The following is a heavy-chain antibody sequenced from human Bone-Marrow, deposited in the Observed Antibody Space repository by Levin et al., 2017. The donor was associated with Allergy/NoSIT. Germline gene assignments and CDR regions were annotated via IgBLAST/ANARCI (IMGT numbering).Heavy chain of an antibody. D-gene: IGHD2-15*01. CDR1: GFDVRSHY. V-gene: IGHV3-53*01. J-gene: IGHJ4*02. CDR3: SVCSGVSCYGEGFNY. CDR2: IYSGGGT. Sequence: PGGSLRLSCAVSGFDVRSHYMSWVRQAPGKGLEWVSVIYSGGGTYYADSVKGRFTISRDDSKNTLSLQMNRLRAEDTAVYFCSVCSGVSCYGEGFNYWGQGTLVTVSS.